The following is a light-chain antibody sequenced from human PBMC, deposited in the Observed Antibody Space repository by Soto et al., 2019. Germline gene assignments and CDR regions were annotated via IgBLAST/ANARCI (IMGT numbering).Light chain of an antibody. Sequence: DIQMTQSPSTLSGSVGDRVTITCRASQSISSWLAWYQQKPGKAPNLLIYKASTLESGVPSRFSGSGSGTEFNLTISSLQPDDFATYYCQHYNSYSEAFGQGTKVDIK. CDR2: KAS. V-gene: IGKV1-5*03. CDR3: QHYNSYSEA. J-gene: IGKJ1*01. CDR1: QSISSW.